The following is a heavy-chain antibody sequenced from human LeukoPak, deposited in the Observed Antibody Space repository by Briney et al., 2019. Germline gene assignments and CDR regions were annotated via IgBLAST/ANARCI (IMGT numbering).Heavy chain of an antibody. D-gene: IGHD6-19*01. CDR1: GYTFTSYG. V-gene: IGHV1-18*01. CDR2: ISAYNGNT. Sequence: GASVKVSCKASGYTFTSYGISWVRQAPGQGLEWMGWISAYNGNTNYAQKLQGRVTMTTDTSTGTAYMELRSLRSDDTAVYYCASTSSGWPDYYYYGMDVWGQGTTVTVSS. J-gene: IGHJ6*02. CDR3: ASTSSGWPDYYYYGMDV.